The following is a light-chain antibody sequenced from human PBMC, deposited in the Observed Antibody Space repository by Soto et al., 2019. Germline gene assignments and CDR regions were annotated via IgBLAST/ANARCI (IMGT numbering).Light chain of an antibody. Sequence: DIQMTQSPSSVSASVGDRVTITCRASQGISSWLAWYQQKPGKAPKLLIYAASSLQSGVPSRFSVSGSGADFTLTISSRQPADFATYYCQLGNNLPFTFGPGTNVDIK. J-gene: IGKJ3*01. CDR3: QLGNNLPFT. CDR1: QGISSW. CDR2: AAS. V-gene: IGKV1-12*01.